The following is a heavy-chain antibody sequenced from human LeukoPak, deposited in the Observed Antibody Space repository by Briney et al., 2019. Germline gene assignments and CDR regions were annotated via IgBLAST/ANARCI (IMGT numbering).Heavy chain of an antibody. CDR1: GYTFTSYG. J-gene: IGHJ4*02. CDR2: ISAYNGNT. D-gene: IGHD2-15*01. V-gene: IGHV1-18*01. CDR3: ARDFAYCSGGSCYSDY. Sequence: ASVKVSCKASGYTFTSYGISWVRQAPGQGLEWMGWISAYNGNTNYAQKLQGRVTMTTDTSTSTAYMELRSLRSDDTAVYYCARDFAYCSGGSCYSDYWGQGTLVTVSS.